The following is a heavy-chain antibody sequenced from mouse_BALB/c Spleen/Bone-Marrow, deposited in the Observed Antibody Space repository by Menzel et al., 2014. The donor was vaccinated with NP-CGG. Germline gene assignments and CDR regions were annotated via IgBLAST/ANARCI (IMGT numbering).Heavy chain of an antibody. CDR2: IDPASDYT. D-gene: IGHD4-1*01. CDR3: ATLTGTFDY. CDR1: GFNIKDTY. J-gene: IGHJ2*01. V-gene: IGHV14-3*02. Sequence: VQLQQSGAELVKPGASVKLSCTASGFNIKDTYMHWVKQRPEQGLEWIGRIDPASDYTQFDSKFQGKATITADTSSNTAYLQLCSLTSEDTAVYYCATLTGTFDYWGQGTTLTVSS.